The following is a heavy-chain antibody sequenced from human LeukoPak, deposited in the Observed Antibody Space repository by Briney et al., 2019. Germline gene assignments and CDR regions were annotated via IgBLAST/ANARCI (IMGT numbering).Heavy chain of an antibody. CDR3: ARAPSFDY. J-gene: IGHJ4*02. V-gene: IGHV3-53*01. Sequence: GGSLRLSCAASGFTVSTNYMSWVRRAPGEGLEWVSVIYSGGTTYYADSVKGRFTISRDNSKNTLYLQMNSLRAEDTAVYYCARAPSFDYWGQGTLVTVSS. CDR1: GFTVSTNY. CDR2: IYSGGTT.